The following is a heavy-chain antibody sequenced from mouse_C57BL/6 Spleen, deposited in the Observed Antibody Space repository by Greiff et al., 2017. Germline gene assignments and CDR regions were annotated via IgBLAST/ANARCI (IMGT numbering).Heavy chain of an antibody. V-gene: IGHV5-4*01. CDR2: ISDGGSYT. D-gene: IGHD2-4*01. J-gene: IGHJ1*03. Sequence: EVMLVESGGGLVKPGGSLKLSCAASGFTFSSYAMSWVRQTPEKRLEWVATISDGGSYTYYPDNVKGRFTISRDNAKNNLYLQMSHLKAEDTAMYYCARDLGDYDGGDVWGTGTTVTVSS. CDR3: ARDLGDYDGGDV. CDR1: GFTFSSYA.